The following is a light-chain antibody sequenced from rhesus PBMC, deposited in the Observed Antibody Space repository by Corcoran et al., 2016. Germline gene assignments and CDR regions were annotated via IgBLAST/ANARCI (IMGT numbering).Light chain of an antibody. Sequence: DIQMTQSPSSLSASVGDTVTITCRASQGISSYLAWYQQKPGKAPRPLIYYASILESGVPSRFNGSGSGTDFTLTTSSLQPEEFAMYYIQQHNIDPRTFGQGTEVEIK. CDR2: YAS. V-gene: IGKV1S14*01. J-gene: IGKJ1*01. CDR1: QGISSY. CDR3: QQHNIDPRT.